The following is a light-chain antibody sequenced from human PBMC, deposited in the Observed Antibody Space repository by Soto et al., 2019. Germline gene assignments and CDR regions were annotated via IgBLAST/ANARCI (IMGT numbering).Light chain of an antibody. Sequence: QSALTQPASVSGSPGQSITISCTGTSSDVGAYGYVSWYQQHPGKAPKIMIYEVSYRPSGVSNRFSGSKSGNAASLTISGLQAEDEADYYCSSYTTSSTVVFGGGTKVTVL. CDR1: SSDVGAYGY. V-gene: IGLV2-14*01. CDR3: SSYTTSSTVV. CDR2: EVS. J-gene: IGLJ2*01.